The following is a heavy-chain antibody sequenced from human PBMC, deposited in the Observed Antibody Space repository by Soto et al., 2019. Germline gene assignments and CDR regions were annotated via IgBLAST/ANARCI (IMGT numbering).Heavy chain of an antibody. CDR1: GYNFPSSN. CDR3: ARAVGIGVTGLDL. J-gene: IGHJ5*02. D-gene: IGHD2-21*02. CDR2: MNAANGNA. V-gene: IGHV1-8*01. Sequence: QERLVQSGAELRRPGASVKISYRASGYNFPSSNVNWVRQASGQGPEWLGWMNAANGNAAFARDFQGRVTMTVDLSTDTAYLELCGLSSGDKAMYYCARAVGIGVTGLDLWGPGTFVTVS.